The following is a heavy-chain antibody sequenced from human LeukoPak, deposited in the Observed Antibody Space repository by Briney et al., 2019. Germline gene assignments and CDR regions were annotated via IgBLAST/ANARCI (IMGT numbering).Heavy chain of an antibody. D-gene: IGHD2-21*01. Sequence: PGGSLRLSCVASGFTFSSYEMNWVRQAPGKGLEWVSYISSSGTPIHYADSVKGRFTISRDNAKNSLFLQMNSLRAEDTAVYYCAREKTACGGDCYDSWGQGTLVTVSS. CDR2: ISSSGTPI. V-gene: IGHV3-48*03. CDR3: AREKTACGGDCYDS. CDR1: GFTFSSYE. J-gene: IGHJ4*02.